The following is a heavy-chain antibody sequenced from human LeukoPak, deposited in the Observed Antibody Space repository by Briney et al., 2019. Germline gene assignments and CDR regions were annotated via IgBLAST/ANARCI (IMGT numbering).Heavy chain of an antibody. D-gene: IGHD3-22*01. J-gene: IGHJ4*02. CDR2: IKQDGSEK. CDR3: ARDTREYYHDSSGYPGGDY. CDR1: GFTFSSYW. V-gene: IGHV3-7*01. Sequence: GGSLRLSCAASGFTFSSYWMSWVRQAPGKGLEWVANIKQDGSEKYYVDSVKGRFTISRDNAKNSLYLQMNSLRAEDTAVYYCARDTREYYHDSSGYPGGDYWGQGTLVTVCS.